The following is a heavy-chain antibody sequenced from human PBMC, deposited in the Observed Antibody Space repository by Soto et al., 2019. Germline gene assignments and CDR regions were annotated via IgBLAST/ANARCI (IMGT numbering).Heavy chain of an antibody. V-gene: IGHV2-70*01. D-gene: IGHD6-13*01. Sequence: SGPTLVNPTQTLTLTCTFSGFSLSTSGMCVSWIRQPPGKALEWLALIDWDDDKYYSTSLKTRLTISKDTSKNQVVLTMTNMDPVDTATYYCARIPGIAAAGSPDYYYYGMDVWRQATTVTVSS. CDR1: GFSLSTSGMC. J-gene: IGHJ6*02. CDR2: IDWDDDK. CDR3: ARIPGIAAAGSPDYYYYGMDV.